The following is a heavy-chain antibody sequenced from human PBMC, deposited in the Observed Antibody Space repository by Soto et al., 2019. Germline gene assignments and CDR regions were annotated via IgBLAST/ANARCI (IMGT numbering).Heavy chain of an antibody. V-gene: IGHV4-39*01. CDR1: GESISSSSYY. D-gene: IGHD2-21*02. CDR3: ARQRTTVVTQAYFDH. Sequence: SETLSLTCIVSGESISSSSYYWRWIRQPPGKGLEWIGSIYYSGRTYYNPSFKSRVTISIDTSKNQFSLKLSSVTATDTAVYYCARQRTTVVTQAYFDHWGQGXLVTVYS. J-gene: IGHJ4*02. CDR2: IYYSGRT.